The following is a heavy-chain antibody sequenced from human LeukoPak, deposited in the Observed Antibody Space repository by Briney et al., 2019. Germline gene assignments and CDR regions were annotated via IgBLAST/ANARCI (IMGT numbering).Heavy chain of an antibody. CDR1: GGSISSGSYY. CDR2: IYTSGST. Sequence: SETLSLTCTVSGGSISSGSYYWNWIRQPAGKGLEWIGRIYTSGSTNYNPSLKSRVTISVNTSKNQFSLRLSSVTAADTAVYYCASSNALVWGYFDYWGQGTLVTVSS. D-gene: IGHD7-27*01. J-gene: IGHJ4*02. V-gene: IGHV4-61*02. CDR3: ASSNALVWGYFDY.